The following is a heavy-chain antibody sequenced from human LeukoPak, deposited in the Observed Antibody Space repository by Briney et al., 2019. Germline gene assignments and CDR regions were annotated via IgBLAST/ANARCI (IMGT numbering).Heavy chain of an antibody. CDR1: GYTLTELS. CDR3: ATVGFFHYSSSPPAYAFDI. V-gene: IGHV1-24*01. CDR2: FDPEDGET. Sequence: ASVKVSCKVSGYTLTELSMHWVRQAPGKGLEWMGGFDPEDGETIYAQKFQGRVTMTEDTSTDTAYMELSSLRSEDTAVYYCATVGFFHYSSSPPAYAFDIWGQGTMVTVSS. J-gene: IGHJ3*02. D-gene: IGHD6-6*01.